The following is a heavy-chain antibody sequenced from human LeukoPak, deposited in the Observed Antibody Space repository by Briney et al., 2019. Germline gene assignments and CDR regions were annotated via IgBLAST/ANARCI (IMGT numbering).Heavy chain of an antibody. CDR2: MSGSGGST. V-gene: IGHV3-23*01. Sequence: GGSLRLSCEASTFTFNNYGMSWVRQAPGKGLEWISAMSGSGGSTYYADSVKGRFTISRDNSKKTLYMQMNSLRAEDTAVYYCAKDAVPAAMGNDAFDIWGQGTMVTVSS. J-gene: IGHJ3*02. CDR1: TFTFNNYG. CDR3: AKDAVPAAMGNDAFDI. D-gene: IGHD2-2*01.